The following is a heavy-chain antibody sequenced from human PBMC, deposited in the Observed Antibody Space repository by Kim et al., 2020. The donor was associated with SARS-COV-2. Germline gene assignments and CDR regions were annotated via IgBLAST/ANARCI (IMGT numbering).Heavy chain of an antibody. Sequence: GGSLRLSCAASGFTFSSYAMSWVRQAPGKGLEWVSAISGSGGSTYYADSVKGRFTISRDNSKNTLYLQMNSLRAEDTAVYYCAKVRDYDRGLLWFGEDVWGQGTTVTVSS. CDR3: AKVRDYDRGLLWFGEDV. D-gene: IGHD3-10*01. J-gene: IGHJ6*02. CDR2: ISGSGGST. V-gene: IGHV3-23*01. CDR1: GFTFSSYA.